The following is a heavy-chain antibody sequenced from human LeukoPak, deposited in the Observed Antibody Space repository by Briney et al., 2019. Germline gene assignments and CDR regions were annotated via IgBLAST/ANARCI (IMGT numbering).Heavy chain of an antibody. J-gene: IGHJ4*02. Sequence: GGSLRLSCATSGFTFSSYSMNWVRQAPGEGLEWVSYISSSSSTIYYADSVKGRFTISRDNAKNSLYLQMNSLRAEDTAVYYCARDPWFGELLDWGQGTLVTVSS. D-gene: IGHD3-10*01. CDR1: GFTFSSYS. CDR2: ISSSSSTI. CDR3: ARDPWFGELLD. V-gene: IGHV3-48*01.